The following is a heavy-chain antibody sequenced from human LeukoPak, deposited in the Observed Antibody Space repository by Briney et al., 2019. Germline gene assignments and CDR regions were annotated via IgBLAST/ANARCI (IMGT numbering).Heavy chain of an antibody. CDR3: ARDPRYCSGGSCYRGYFDY. J-gene: IGHJ4*02. D-gene: IGHD2-15*01. V-gene: IGHV3-11*04. CDR2: ISSSGSTI. CDR1: GFTFSDHY. Sequence: PGGSLRLSCAASGFTFSDHYMDWVRQAPGKGLEWVSYISSSGSTIYYADSVKGRFTISRDNAKNSLYLQMNSLRAEDTAVYYCARDPRYCSGGSCYRGYFDYWGQGTLVTVSS.